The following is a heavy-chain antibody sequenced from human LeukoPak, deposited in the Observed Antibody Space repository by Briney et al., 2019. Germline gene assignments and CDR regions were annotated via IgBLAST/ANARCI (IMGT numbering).Heavy chain of an antibody. CDR2: INWNDGRT. D-gene: IGHD1-26*01. J-gene: IGHJ6*03. CDR3: ARGSPRSGSYYYYYYYLDV. CDR1: GFTFDDYG. Sequence: GGSLRLSCVASGFTFDDYGMSWVRQAPGKGLEWVSGINWNDGRTGYADSVKGRFTISRDNAKKSLYLQMNSLRVEDTALYYCARGSPRSGSYYYYYYYLDVWGKGTTVTVSS. V-gene: IGHV3-20*04.